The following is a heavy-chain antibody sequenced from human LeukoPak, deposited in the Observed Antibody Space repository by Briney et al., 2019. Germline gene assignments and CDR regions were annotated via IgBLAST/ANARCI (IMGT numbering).Heavy chain of an antibody. CDR3: ARDRVAAVAGKYYFDY. J-gene: IGHJ4*02. Sequence: ASVKVSCKASGYTFTSYYMHWVRQAPGQGLEWMGLINPSGGSTSYAQKFQGRVTMTRDTSTSTVYMELSSLRSEDTAVYYCARDRVAAVAGKYYFDYWGQGTLVTVSS. CDR1: GYTFTSYY. D-gene: IGHD6-19*01. CDR2: INPSGGST. V-gene: IGHV1-46*01.